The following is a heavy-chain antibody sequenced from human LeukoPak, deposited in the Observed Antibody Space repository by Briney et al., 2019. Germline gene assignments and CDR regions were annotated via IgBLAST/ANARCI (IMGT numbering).Heavy chain of an antibody. V-gene: IGHV1-2*02. Sequence: ASVKVSCKASGYTFTGYYMSWVRQAPGQGLEWMGWVNPTSGGTNYAQKFQGRVTMTRDTSISTAYLQWSSLKASDTAMYYCARQELADDYWGQGTLVTVSS. CDR3: ARQELADDY. D-gene: IGHD3-10*01. J-gene: IGHJ4*02. CDR1: GYTFTGYY. CDR2: VNPTSGGT.